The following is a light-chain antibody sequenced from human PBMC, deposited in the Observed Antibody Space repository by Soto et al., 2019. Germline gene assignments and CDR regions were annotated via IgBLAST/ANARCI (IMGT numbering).Light chain of an antibody. V-gene: IGKV3-20*01. J-gene: IGKJ5*01. CDR3: QQYGSSPPIT. Sequence: EIVLTQSPGTLSLSPGERANLSCRASQSVRSSYLAWYQQKPGQAPRLLIYGASSMATGIPDRFSGSGSGTDFTLTISRLEPEDFSVYYCQQYGSSPPITFGQGTRLEIK. CDR2: GAS. CDR1: QSVRSSY.